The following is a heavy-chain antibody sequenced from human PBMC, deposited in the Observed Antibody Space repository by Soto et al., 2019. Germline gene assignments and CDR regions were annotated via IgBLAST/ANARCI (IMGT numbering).Heavy chain of an antibody. D-gene: IGHD2-8*01. Sequence: GGSLRLSCAASGFTFSSYSMNWVRQAPGKGLEWVSSISSSSSYIYYADTVKGRFTISRDNAKNSLYMQMNSLRAEDTTVYYCARFWQSGYCTNGVCSDNWFDPWGQGTLVTVSS. V-gene: IGHV3-21*01. CDR3: ARFWQSGYCTNGVCSDNWFDP. J-gene: IGHJ5*02. CDR1: GFTFSSYS. CDR2: ISSSSSYI.